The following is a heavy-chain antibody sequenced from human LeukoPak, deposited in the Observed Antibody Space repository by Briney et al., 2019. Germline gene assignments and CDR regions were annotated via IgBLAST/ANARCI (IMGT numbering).Heavy chain of an antibody. D-gene: IGHD6-13*01. CDR3: ARAQKTSSWFTYYYGMDV. Sequence: ASVKVSCKASGYTFTGYYMHWVRQAPGQGLEWMGWINPNSGGTNCAQKFQGWVTMTRDTSISTAYMELSRLRSDDTAVYYCARAQKTSSWFTYYYGMDVWGKGTTVTVSS. CDR2: INPNSGGT. V-gene: IGHV1-2*04. J-gene: IGHJ6*04. CDR1: GYTFTGYY.